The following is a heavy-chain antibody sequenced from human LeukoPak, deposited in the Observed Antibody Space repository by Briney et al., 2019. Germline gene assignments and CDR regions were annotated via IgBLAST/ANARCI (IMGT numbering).Heavy chain of an antibody. Sequence: ASVKVSCKASGYTFTGYYMNWVRQAPGQGLEWMGWINPNTGGTNYAQKLQGRVTMTTDTSTSTAYMELRSLRSDDTAVYYCAAQAYYYDSSGWGAFDIWGQGTMVTVSS. D-gene: IGHD3-22*01. J-gene: IGHJ3*02. V-gene: IGHV1-2*02. CDR2: INPNTGGT. CDR3: AAQAYYYDSSGWGAFDI. CDR1: GYTFTGYY.